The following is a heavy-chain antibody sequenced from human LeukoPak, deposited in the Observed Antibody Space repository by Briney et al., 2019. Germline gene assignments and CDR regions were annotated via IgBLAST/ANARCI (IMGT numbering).Heavy chain of an antibody. V-gene: IGHV3-48*04. CDR1: GFTFSSYA. CDR3: ARDTSGSGYDY. Sequence: GRSLRLSCAASGFTFSSYAMSWVRQPPGKGLEWVSYISSSGSTIYYADSVKGRFTISRDNAKNSLYLQMNSLRAEDTAVYYCARDTSGSGYDYWGQGTLVTVSS. D-gene: IGHD5-12*01. CDR2: ISSSGSTI. J-gene: IGHJ4*02.